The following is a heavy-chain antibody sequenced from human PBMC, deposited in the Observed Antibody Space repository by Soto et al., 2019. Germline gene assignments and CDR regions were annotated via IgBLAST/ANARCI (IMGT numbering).Heavy chain of an antibody. CDR1: GFTFSSYE. CDR3: TRGPGYSGYDYSSAAYYYGMVV. Sequence: TGGSLRLSCAASGFTFSSYEMNWVRQAPGKGLEWVSYISSSGSTIYYADSVKGRFTISRDNAKNSLYLQMNSPRAEDTAVYYCTRGPGYSGYDYSSAAYYYGMVVWGQGTTVTVSS. J-gene: IGHJ6*02. D-gene: IGHD5-12*01. CDR2: ISSSGSTI. V-gene: IGHV3-48*03.